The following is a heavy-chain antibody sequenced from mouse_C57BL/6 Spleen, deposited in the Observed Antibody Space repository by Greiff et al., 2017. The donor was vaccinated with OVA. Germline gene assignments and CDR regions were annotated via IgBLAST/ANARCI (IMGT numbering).Heavy chain of an antibody. D-gene: IGHD1-1*01. CDR2: IDPSDSET. J-gene: IGHJ4*01. V-gene: IGHV1-52*01. Sequence: VQLQQSGAELVRPGSSVKLSCKASGYTFTSYWMHWVKQRPIQGLEWIGNIDPSDSETHYNQKFKDKATLTVDKSSSTAYMQLSSLTSEDSAVYYCARSTVVASYYYAMDYWGQGTSVTVSS. CDR3: ARSTVVASYYYAMDY. CDR1: GYTFTSYW.